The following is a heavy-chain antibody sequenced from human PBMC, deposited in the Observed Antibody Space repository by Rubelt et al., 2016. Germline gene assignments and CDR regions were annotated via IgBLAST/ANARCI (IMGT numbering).Heavy chain of an antibody. V-gene: IGHV3-30*19. CDR3: ARDSGGYSYSDY. J-gene: IGHJ4*02. D-gene: IGHD5-18*01. Sequence: QVQLVESGGGVVQPGRSLRLSCAASGFTFSSYGMHWVRQAPGKGLEWVAVISYDGSNKYYADSVKGRFTISRDNSKNTLYLQMNSLRAEDTAVYYCARDSGGYSYSDYWGQGTLVTVSS. CDR1: GFTFSSYG. CDR2: ISYDGSNK.